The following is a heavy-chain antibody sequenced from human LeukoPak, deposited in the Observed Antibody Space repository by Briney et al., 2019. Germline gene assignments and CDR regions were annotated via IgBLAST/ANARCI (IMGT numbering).Heavy chain of an antibody. CDR1: GYTFTSYG. V-gene: IGHV1-18*01. CDR2: ISAYNGNT. CDR3: ARGTPTFNYYDSSPYYSFYFDY. Sequence: ASVKVSCKASGYTFTSYGISWVRQAPGQGLEWMGWISAYNGNTNYAQKLQGRVTMTTDTSTSTACMELRSLRSDDTAVYYCARGTPTFNYYDSSPYYSFYFDYWGQGALVTVSS. D-gene: IGHD3-22*01. J-gene: IGHJ4*02.